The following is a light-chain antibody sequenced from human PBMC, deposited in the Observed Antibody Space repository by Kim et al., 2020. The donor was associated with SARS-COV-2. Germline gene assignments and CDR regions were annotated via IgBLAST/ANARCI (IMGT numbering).Light chain of an antibody. CDR1: QSVSSY. CDR2: DAS. Sequence: EIVLTQSPATLSLSPGERATLSCRASQSVSSYLAWYQQKPGQAPRLLIFDASTRATGIPARFSGGGSGTDFTLTISSLEPEDFAVYYCQQRSNVFGGGTKVDIK. J-gene: IGKJ4*01. CDR3: QQRSNV. V-gene: IGKV3-11*01.